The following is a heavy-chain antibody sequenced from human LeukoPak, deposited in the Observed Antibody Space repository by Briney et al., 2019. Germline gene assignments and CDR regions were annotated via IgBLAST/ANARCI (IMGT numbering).Heavy chain of an antibody. CDR2: ISAYNGNT. CDR1: GYTFTSYG. Sequence: GASVKVSCKASGYTFTSYGISWVRQAPGQGLEWMGWISAYNGNTNYAQKLQGRVTMTTDTSTSTAYMELRSLRSDDTAVYYCASRDSSGYYDAFDIWGQGTMVTVSS. CDR3: ASRDSSGYYDAFDI. J-gene: IGHJ3*02. D-gene: IGHD3-22*01. V-gene: IGHV1-18*01.